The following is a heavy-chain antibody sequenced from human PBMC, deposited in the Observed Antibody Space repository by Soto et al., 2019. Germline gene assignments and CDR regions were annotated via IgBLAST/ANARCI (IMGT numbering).Heavy chain of an antibody. V-gene: IGHV3-64*01. CDR3: ARERDILTGYYADY. CDR2: ISSNGGST. J-gene: IGHJ4*02. CDR1: GFTFSSYA. Sequence: GGSLRLSCAASGFTFSSYAMHWVRQAPGKGLEYVSAISSNGGSTYYANSVKGRFTISRDNSKNTLYLQMGSLRAEDMAVYYCARERDILTGYYADYWGQGT. D-gene: IGHD3-9*01.